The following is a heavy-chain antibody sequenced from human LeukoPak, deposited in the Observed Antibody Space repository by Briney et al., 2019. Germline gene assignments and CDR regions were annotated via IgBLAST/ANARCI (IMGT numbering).Heavy chain of an antibody. CDR3: ARDRNYYDGSAYYDAFDI. CDR2: IREDGNLT. Sequence: GGSLRLSCAASEFTFSSYWMYWVRQAPGKGLEWVANIREDGNLTYYVDSVKGRFAISRDNAKDSLYLQMNSLRAEDTAVYYCARDRNYYDGSAYYDAFDIWGQGTMVTASP. D-gene: IGHD3-22*01. J-gene: IGHJ3*02. CDR1: EFTFSSYW. V-gene: IGHV3-7*01.